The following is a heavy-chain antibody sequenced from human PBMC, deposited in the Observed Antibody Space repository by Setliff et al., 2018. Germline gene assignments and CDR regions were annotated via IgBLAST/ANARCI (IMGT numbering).Heavy chain of an antibody. CDR1: GGSISSGGYY. CDR3: ARQVEMATIAFDV. Sequence: SETLSLTCTVSGGSISSGGYYWSWIRQPPGMRPEWIGTVYYSGSIYYNPSLKSRVTLFVDTSKDQFSLRLTSMTAADTAVYYCARQVEMATIAFDVWGQGTMVTVSS. J-gene: IGHJ3*01. D-gene: IGHD5-12*01. V-gene: IGHV4-39*01. CDR2: VYYSGSI.